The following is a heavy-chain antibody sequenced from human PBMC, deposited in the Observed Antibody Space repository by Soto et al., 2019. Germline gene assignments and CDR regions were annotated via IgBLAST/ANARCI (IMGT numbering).Heavy chain of an antibody. V-gene: IGHV3-30*18. D-gene: IGHD6-13*01. J-gene: IGHJ6*02. CDR2: ISYDGSNK. CDR3: VKESKQLAYYYYYGMDV. CDR1: GFTFSSYG. Sequence: QVQLVESGGGVVQPGRSLRLSCAASGFTFSSYGMHWVRQAPGKGLEWVAVISYDGSNKYYADSVKGRFTISRDNSKNTLYLQMNSLRAEDTAVYYCVKESKQLAYYYYYGMDVWGQGTTVTVSS.